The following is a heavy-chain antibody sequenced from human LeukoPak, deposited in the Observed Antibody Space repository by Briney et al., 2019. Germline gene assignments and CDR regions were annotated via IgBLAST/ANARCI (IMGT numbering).Heavy chain of an antibody. V-gene: IGHV3-23*01. Sequence: GGSLRLSCAASGFTFSSYAMSWVRQAPGEGLEWVSGISASGAGTYYVDSVKGRLTISRDNSKNTLYLQVNSLRAEDTAVYYCAKESTRFLEWSPSMDVWGKGTTVIVSS. D-gene: IGHD3-3*01. CDR1: GFTFSSYA. CDR3: AKESTRFLEWSPSMDV. J-gene: IGHJ6*03. CDR2: ISASGAGT.